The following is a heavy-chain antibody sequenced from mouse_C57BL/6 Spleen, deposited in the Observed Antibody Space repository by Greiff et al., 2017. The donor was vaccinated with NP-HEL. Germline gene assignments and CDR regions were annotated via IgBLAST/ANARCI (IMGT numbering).Heavy chain of an antibody. CDR1: GYTFTSYW. D-gene: IGHD2-4*01. Sequence: VQLQQPGAELVRPGSSVKLSCKASGYTFTSYWMDWVKQRPGQGLEWIGNIYPSDSETHYNQKFKDKATLTVDKSSSTAYMQLSSLTSEDSAVYYCASKLGLPYYCDYWGQGTTLTVSS. V-gene: IGHV1-61*01. CDR2: IYPSDSET. J-gene: IGHJ2*01. CDR3: ASKLGLPYYCDY.